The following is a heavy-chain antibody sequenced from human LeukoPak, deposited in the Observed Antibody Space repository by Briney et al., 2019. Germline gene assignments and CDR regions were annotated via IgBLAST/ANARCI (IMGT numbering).Heavy chain of an antibody. D-gene: IGHD4-17*01. J-gene: IGHJ6*02. CDR2: ISSSSSYI. Sequence: PGGSLRLSCAASGFTFSSYSMNWVRQAPGKGLEWVSSISSSSSYIYYADSVKGRFTISGDNAKNSLYLQMNSLRAEDTAVYYCARDPDGFYYYGMDVWGQGTTVTVSS. CDR3: ARDPDGFYYYGMDV. V-gene: IGHV3-21*01. CDR1: GFTFSSYS.